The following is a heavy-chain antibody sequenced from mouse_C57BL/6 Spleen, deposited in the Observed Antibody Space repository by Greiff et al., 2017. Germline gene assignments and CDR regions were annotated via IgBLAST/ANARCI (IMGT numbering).Heavy chain of an antibody. CDR1: GYSITSGYY. J-gene: IGHJ4*01. CDR3: AREGSTMVTTWDAMDY. D-gene: IGHD2-2*01. CDR2: ISYDGSN. V-gene: IGHV3-6*01. Sequence: EVQLQESGPGLVKPSQSLSLTCSVTGYSITSGYYWNWIRQFPGNKLEWMGYISYDGSNNYNPSLKNRISITRDTSKNQFFLKLNSVTTEDTATYYCAREGSTMVTTWDAMDYWGQGTSVTVSS.